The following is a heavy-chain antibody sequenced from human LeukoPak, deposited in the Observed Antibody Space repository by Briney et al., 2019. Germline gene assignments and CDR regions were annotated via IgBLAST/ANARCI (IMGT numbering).Heavy chain of an antibody. Sequence: ASVKVSCKASGYTFTGYYMHWVRQAPGQGLEWMGWINPNSGGTNYAQKFQGRVTMTRDTSISTAYMVLSRLRSDDTAVYYCARAGEYYYYMDVWGKGTTVTVSS. D-gene: IGHD3-10*01. J-gene: IGHJ6*03. CDR3: ARAGEYYYYMDV. V-gene: IGHV1-2*02. CDR2: INPNSGGT. CDR1: GYTFTGYY.